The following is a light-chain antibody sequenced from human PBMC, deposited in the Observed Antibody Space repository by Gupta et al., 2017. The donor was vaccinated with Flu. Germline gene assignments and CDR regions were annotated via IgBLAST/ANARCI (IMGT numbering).Light chain of an antibody. J-gene: IGKJ4*01. CDR1: QSISTY. Sequence: PSSLSASVGDRVTITCRASQSISTYLNWYQHKPGKVPRLLIYGASKLQSGVPSGFSGSGSGTDFTLTISRLQPEDFATYYCQQRDSTPLTFGGGTKVEI. CDR3: QQRDSTPLT. CDR2: GAS. V-gene: IGKV1-39*01.